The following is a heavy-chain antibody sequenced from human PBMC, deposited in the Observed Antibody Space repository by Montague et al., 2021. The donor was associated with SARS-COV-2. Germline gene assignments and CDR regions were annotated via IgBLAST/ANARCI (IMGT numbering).Heavy chain of an antibody. CDR1: GFSLTTGGVG. J-gene: IGHJ6*02. CDR3: AHRGSWAGPGMDV. Sequence: PELVKPTQTLTLTCTFSGFSLTTGGVGVGWIRQPPGKALECLALIYWDDDKRYSPSLKSRRTITKDTSKNQVVLTMTNMDPVDTATYYCAHRGSWAGPGMDVWGQGTTVTVSS. CDR2: IYWDDDK. V-gene: IGHV2-5*02. D-gene: IGHD6-13*01.